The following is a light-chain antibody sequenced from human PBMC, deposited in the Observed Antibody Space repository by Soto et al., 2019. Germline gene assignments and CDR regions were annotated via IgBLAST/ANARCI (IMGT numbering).Light chain of an antibody. CDR2: EVR. CDR3: SVYTARSTLV. CDR1: MRDVGAYNL. Sequence: QSVLTQPASVSGSAGQSITISCSGTMRDVGAYNLVSWYQQHPGTAPKLIIYEVRNRPSGISSRFSGSRSGNTASLTISGPQPEDEGDYYCSVYTARSTLVFGGGTKLTVL. V-gene: IGLV2-14*01. J-gene: IGLJ3*02.